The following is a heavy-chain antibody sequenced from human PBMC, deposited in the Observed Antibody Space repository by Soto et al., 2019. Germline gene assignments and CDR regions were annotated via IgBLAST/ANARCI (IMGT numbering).Heavy chain of an antibody. CDR3: ATPQDYDDCLDS. CDR1: GGSISSGGYY. Sequence: SETLSLTCTVSGGSISSGGYYWSWIRQHPGKGLEWIGYIYYSGSTYYNPSLKSRVTISVDTPGNTAYLELNSLISEDTAVYYCATPQDYDDCLDSWGQGTLVTVSS. CDR2: IYYSGST. J-gene: IGHJ4*02. D-gene: IGHD3-22*01. V-gene: IGHV4-31*03.